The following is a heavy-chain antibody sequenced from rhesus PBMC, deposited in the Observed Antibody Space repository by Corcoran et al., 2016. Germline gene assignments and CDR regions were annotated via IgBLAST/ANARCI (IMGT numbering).Heavy chain of an antibody. Sequence: QVQLQESGPGLVQPLETLSLTCAVSGGSISSNYWSWIRQPPGKGLEWIGYIFGSGRSNNYNPSLKSRVTLAVDTSKNQVSLKLSSVTAADTAVYYCAREPPSYGSSLYYFDDWGQGVLVTVSS. CDR2: IFGSGRSN. D-gene: IGHD4-29*01. J-gene: IGHJ4*01. CDR3: AREPPSYGSSLYYFDD. CDR1: GGSISSNY. V-gene: IGHV4S11*01.